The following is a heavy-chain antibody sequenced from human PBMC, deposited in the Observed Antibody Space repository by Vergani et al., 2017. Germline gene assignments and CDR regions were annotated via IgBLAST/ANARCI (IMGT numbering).Heavy chain of an antibody. CDR2: ISYDGSNK. D-gene: IGHD3-22*01. V-gene: IGHV3-30*03. CDR3: ARVHYDSSGYHFDY. Sequence: QVQLVESGGGVVQPGRSLRLSCAASGFTFSSYGMHWVRQAPGKGLEWVAVISYDGSNKYYADSVKGRFTISRDNSKNTLYLQMNSLRAEDTAVYYCARVHYDSSGYHFDYWGQGTLVTVSS. J-gene: IGHJ4*02. CDR1: GFTFSSYG.